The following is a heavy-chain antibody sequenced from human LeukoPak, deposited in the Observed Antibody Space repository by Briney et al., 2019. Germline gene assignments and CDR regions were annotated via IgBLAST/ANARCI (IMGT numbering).Heavy chain of an antibody. Sequence: GESLKISCKVSGYSFTSYWIGWVRQMPGKGLEWMGIIYPGDSDTRYNPSFQGQVTVSADKSIATAYLQWNSLKASDTAMYYCAXXXXSYGGDYFDYWGQGTLVTVSS. D-gene: IGHD4-17*01. CDR3: AXXXXSYGGDYFDY. CDR1: GYSFTSYW. V-gene: IGHV5-51*01. J-gene: IGHJ4*02. CDR2: IYPGDSDT.